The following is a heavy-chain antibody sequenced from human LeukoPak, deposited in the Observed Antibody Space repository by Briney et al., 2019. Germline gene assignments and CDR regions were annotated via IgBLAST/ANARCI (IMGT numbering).Heavy chain of an antibody. CDR3: VKGGGEDYFDY. D-gene: IGHD3-10*01. V-gene: IGHV3-64D*09. CDR2: ISSDGDNT. Sequence: PGGSLRLSCSASGFTFSNSAMRWVRQAPGKGLEYVSAISSDGDNTHYADSVKGRFTISRDNSKNTLYLQMSSLRPEDTAVYYCVKGGGEDYFDYWGQGTLVTVSS. CDR1: GFTFSNSA. J-gene: IGHJ4*02.